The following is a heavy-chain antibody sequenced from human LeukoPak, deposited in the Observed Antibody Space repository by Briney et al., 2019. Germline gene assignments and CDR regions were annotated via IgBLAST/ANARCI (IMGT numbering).Heavy chain of an antibody. J-gene: IGHJ3*02. CDR1: GFTFSDYY. Sequence: GGSLRLSCAASGFTFSDYYMSWIRQAPGKGLEWLSYIISTGGTIYYADSAKGRFTISRDNAKNSLYLQMNSLRAEDTAVYYCAGYSSGWFGAFHIWGQGTMVTVSS. CDR3: AGYSSGWFGAFHI. D-gene: IGHD6-19*01. V-gene: IGHV3-11*04. CDR2: IISTGGTI.